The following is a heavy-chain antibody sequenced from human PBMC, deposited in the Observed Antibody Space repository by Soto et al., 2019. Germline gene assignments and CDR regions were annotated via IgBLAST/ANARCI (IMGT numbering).Heavy chain of an antibody. Sequence: SETLSLTCAVSGGSISSSNWWSWVRQPPGKGLEWIGEIYHSGSTNYNPSLKSRVTISVDKSKNKFSLKLSSVTAADTAVYYCARGGIAAGAPPDYWGQGTLVTVSS. D-gene: IGHD6-13*01. V-gene: IGHV4-4*02. CDR2: IYHSGST. J-gene: IGHJ4*02. CDR3: ARGGIAAGAPPDY. CDR1: GGSISSSNW.